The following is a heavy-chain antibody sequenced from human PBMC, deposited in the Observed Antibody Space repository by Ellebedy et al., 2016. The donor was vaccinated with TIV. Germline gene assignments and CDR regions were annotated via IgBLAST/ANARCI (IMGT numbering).Heavy chain of an antibody. CDR1: GYTFTSYY. D-gene: IGHD3-22*01. CDR3: ATELGSGYEGGFDY. V-gene: IGHV1-46*01. CDR2: INPSGGST. J-gene: IGHJ4*02. Sequence: ASVKVSCXASGYTFTSYYMHWVRQAPGQGLEWMGIINPSGGSTSYAQKFQGRVTITRDMSTSTAYMELSSLRSEDTAVYYCATELGSGYEGGFDYWGQGTLVTVSS.